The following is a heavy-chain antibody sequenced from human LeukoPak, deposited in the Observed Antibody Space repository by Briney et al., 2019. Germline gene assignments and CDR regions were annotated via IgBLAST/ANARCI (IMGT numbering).Heavy chain of an antibody. D-gene: IGHD2-15*01. CDR3: AREVAAGFDY. CDR2: IYHSGST. V-gene: IGHV4-30-2*01. Sequence: PSQTLSLTCAVSGGSISSGGYSWSWIRQPPGKGLEWIGCIYHSGSTYYNPSLKSRVTISVDRSKNQFSLKLSSVTAADTAVYYCAREVAAGFDYWGQGTLVTVSS. J-gene: IGHJ4*02. CDR1: GGSISSGGYS.